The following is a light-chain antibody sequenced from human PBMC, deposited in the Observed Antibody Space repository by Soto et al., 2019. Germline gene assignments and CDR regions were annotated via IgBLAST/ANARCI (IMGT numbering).Light chain of an antibody. CDR2: DIS. Sequence: EIVLTQSPATLSLSPGERATLSCRVSQSVTKYLAWYPQKPGQAPRLLIYDISNRATGIPARFSGSGSGTDFTRTISRLESEDFAVYYCQHRNNRPPIFTFGPGTKVDIK. CDR3: QHRNNRPPIFT. V-gene: IGKV3-11*01. J-gene: IGKJ3*01. CDR1: QSVTKY.